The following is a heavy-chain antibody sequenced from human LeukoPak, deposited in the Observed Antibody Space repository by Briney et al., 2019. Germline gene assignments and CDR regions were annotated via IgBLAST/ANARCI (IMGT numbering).Heavy chain of an antibody. CDR2: ISGSGGST. J-gene: IGHJ6*03. CDR1: GFTFSSYA. Sequence: GGSLRLSCAASGFTFSSYAMSWVRQAPGKGLEWVSAISGSGGSTYYADSVKGRFTISRDNSKNTLYLQMNSLRAEDTAVYYCARVPPTVYCSSTSCSRPLWPPLGLYYYYYMDVWGKGTTVTVSS. D-gene: IGHD2-2*01. CDR3: ARVPPTVYCSSTSCSRPLWPPLGLYYYYYMDV. V-gene: IGHV3-23*01.